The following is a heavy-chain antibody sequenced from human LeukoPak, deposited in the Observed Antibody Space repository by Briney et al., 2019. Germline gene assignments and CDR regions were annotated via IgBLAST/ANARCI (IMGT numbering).Heavy chain of an antibody. J-gene: IGHJ4*02. CDR3: ARDQWERSFFEY. CDR2: ISAHNGNT. CDR1: GYTFTSYG. Sequence: ASVKVSCKASGYTFTSYGISWVRQAPGQRLEWVGWISAHNGNTHYAQKLRDRVTMTTDTSTSTAYMELRSLRSDDTAVYYCARDQWERSFFEYWGQGTLVTVSS. D-gene: IGHD1-1*01. V-gene: IGHV1-18*01.